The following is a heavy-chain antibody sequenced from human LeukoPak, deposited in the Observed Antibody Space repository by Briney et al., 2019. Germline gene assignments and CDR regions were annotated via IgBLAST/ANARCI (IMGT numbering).Heavy chain of an antibody. J-gene: IGHJ4*02. CDR3: VRGGDWKFDY. CDR2: IHHSGRL. V-gene: IGHV4-4*02. D-gene: IGHD1-1*01. Sequence: PSETLSLTCAVSGDSIGSNKWWTWVRQPPGKGLEWIGEIHHSGRLNYSPSLKSRVTISVDKSKNHFSLSLNSITPADTAIYYCVRGGDWKFDYWGQGALVTVSS. CDR1: GDSIGSNKW.